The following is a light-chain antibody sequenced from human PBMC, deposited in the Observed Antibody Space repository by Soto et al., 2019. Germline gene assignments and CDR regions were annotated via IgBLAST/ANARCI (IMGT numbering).Light chain of an antibody. CDR2: GAS. CDR3: QQYDRSPPT. V-gene: IGKV3D-15*01. CDR1: QSVSSN. Sequence: EIDMTPSPSTLSASPRDRATLSCRASQSVSSNLAWYQQKPGQAPRLLISGASSRATGIPDRFSGSGSETDFTLTISRLQPEDFAVYYCQQYDRSPPTVGPGTKVDIK. J-gene: IGKJ1*01.